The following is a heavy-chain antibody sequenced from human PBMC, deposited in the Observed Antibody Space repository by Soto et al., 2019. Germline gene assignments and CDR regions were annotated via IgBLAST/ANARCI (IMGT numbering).Heavy chain of an antibody. CDR3: ARNYYDGSGYSDY. CDR2: INPNSGGT. CDR1: GYTFTGYY. Sequence: VASVKVSCKASGYTFTGYYMHWVRQAPGQGLEWMGWINPNSGGTNYAQKFQGRVTMTRDTSISTAYMELSRLRSDDTAVYYCARNYYDGSGYSDYWGQGTLVTVSS. V-gene: IGHV1-2*02. D-gene: IGHD3-22*01. J-gene: IGHJ4*02.